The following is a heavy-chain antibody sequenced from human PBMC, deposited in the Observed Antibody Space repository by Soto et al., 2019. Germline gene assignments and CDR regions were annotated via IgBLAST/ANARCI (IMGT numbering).Heavy chain of an antibody. Sequence: PGGSLRLSCAASGFTFSSYSMNWVRQAPGKGLEWVSSISSSSSYIYYADSVKGRFTISRDNAKNSLYLQMNSLRAEDTAVYYCARGLWFGELLLGFYYGMDVWGQGTTVTVS. CDR1: GFTFSSYS. CDR2: ISSSSSYI. CDR3: ARGLWFGELLLGFYYGMDV. V-gene: IGHV3-21*01. D-gene: IGHD3-10*01. J-gene: IGHJ6*02.